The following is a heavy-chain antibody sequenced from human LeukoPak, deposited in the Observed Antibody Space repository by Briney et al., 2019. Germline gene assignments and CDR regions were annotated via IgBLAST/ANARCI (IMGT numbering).Heavy chain of an antibody. Sequence: ASVKVSCKASGGTFSSYAISWVRQAPGQGLEWMGGIIPIFDTANYAQKFQGRVTITADESTSTAYMELSSLRSEDTAVYYCAREFSGADGDFWSGYYEVYFDYWGQGTLVTVSS. J-gene: IGHJ4*02. CDR2: IIPIFDTA. CDR1: GGTFSSYA. D-gene: IGHD3-3*01. V-gene: IGHV1-69*13. CDR3: AREFSGADGDFWSGYYEVYFDY.